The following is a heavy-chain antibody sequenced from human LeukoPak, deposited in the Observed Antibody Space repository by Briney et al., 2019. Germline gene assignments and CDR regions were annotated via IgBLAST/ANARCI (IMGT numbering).Heavy chain of an antibody. V-gene: IGHV4-39*01. CDR2: IYYSGST. Sequence: PSETLSLTCTVSGGSISSSSYYWGWIRQPPGKGLEWIGSIYYSGSTYYTPSLKSRVTISVDTSKNQFSLKLSSVTAADTAVYYCASLHRITIFGVVTDTFDYWGQGTLVTVSS. CDR1: GGSISSSSYY. J-gene: IGHJ4*02. D-gene: IGHD3-3*01. CDR3: ASLHRITIFGVVTDTFDY.